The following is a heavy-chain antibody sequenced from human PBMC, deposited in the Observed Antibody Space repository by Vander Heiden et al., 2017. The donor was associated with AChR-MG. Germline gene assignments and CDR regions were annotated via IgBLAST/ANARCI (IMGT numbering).Heavy chain of an antibody. J-gene: IGHJ4*02. D-gene: IGHD3-9*01. CDR3: AKPNLVSTINYYFDY. V-gene: IGHV3-23*01. Sequence: EVQLLESGGGLVQPGGSLRLSCAASGFPFSRYTMSWVRRAPGKGLEWVSAISDSGGSTFYADSVKGRFTISRDNSKNTLYLQLNSLRAEDTALYYCAKPNLVSTINYYFDYWGQGTLVTVSS. CDR1: GFPFSRYT. CDR2: ISDSGGST.